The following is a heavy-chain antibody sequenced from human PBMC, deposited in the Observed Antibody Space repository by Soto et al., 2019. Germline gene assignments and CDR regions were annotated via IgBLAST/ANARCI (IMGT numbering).Heavy chain of an antibody. V-gene: IGHV3-53*02. J-gene: IGHJ4*02. D-gene: IGHD1-26*01. CDR1: GFTVSSNY. CDR2: IGAST. CDR3: ARVGRYYRVDY. Sequence: EVQLVETGGGLIQPGGSLRLSCAASGFTVSSNYISWVRQAPGKGLECVSVIGASTYYADSVKGRFTISRDNSKNTLYLQMNSLRAEDTAVYYCARVGRYYRVDYWGQGTLVTVSS.